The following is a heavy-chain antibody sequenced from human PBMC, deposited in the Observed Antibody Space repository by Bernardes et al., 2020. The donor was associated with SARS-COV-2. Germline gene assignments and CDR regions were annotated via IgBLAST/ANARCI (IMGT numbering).Heavy chain of an antibody. CDR3: ARDRIVGVLDGAFDI. CDR2: IYYSGYT. Sequence: SETLSLTCTVSGGSIYDFYWSWVRQPPGKGLEWMGNIYYSGYTRYNPSLKSRVSISVDTSKNQFSLKLSSLTAADPAVYYCARDRIVGVLDGAFDIWGPGTMVTVSS. V-gene: IGHV4-59*01. D-gene: IGHD1-26*01. CDR1: GGSIYDFY. J-gene: IGHJ3*02.